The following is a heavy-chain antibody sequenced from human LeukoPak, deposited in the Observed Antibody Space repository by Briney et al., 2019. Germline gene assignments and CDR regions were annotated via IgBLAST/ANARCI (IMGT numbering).Heavy chain of an antibody. CDR1: GGSIRITNYY. CDR2: IYYPESN. Sequence: SETLSLTCTVSGGSIRITNYYWVWVRQPPGKGLEWIGTIYYPESNNTNPHLKSQAPISHATSKNHFTLNLTSVTATAPAVYSCASSPPDYAELPFDIWSKGTMVTVSS. V-gene: IGHV4-39*06. D-gene: IGHD4/OR15-4a*01. J-gene: IGHJ3*02. CDR3: ASSPPDYAELPFDI.